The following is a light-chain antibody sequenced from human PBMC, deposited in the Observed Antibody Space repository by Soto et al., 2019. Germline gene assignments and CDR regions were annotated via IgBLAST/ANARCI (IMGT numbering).Light chain of an antibody. CDR2: DVS. J-gene: IGLJ2*01. CDR1: SNDVGGSNF. Sequence: ALTQPRSVSGSPGQSVTISCTGTSNDVGGSNFVSWYQQHPGKVPKLFIYDVSRRPSGVPDRFSGSKSGNTASLTISGLQAEDEADYYCSSYAGSYTLVFGGGTKLTVL. V-gene: IGLV2-11*01. CDR3: SSYAGSYTLV.